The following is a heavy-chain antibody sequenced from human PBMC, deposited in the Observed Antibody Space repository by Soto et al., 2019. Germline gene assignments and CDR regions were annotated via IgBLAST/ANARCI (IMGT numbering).Heavy chain of an antibody. CDR2: ISYDGSNK. V-gene: IGHV3-30-3*01. CDR1: GFTFSSYA. CDR3: ARDWAYSSSWYSGYPYYYYGMDV. D-gene: IGHD6-13*01. J-gene: IGHJ6*02. Sequence: GSLRLSCAASGFTFSSYAMHWVRQAPGKGLEWVAVISYDGSNKYYADSVKGRFTISRDNSKNTLYLQMNSLRAEDTAVYYCARDWAYSSSWYSGYPYYYYGMDVWGQGTTVTVSS.